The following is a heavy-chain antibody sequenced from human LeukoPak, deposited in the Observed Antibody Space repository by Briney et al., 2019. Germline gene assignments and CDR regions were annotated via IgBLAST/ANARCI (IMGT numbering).Heavy chain of an antibody. Sequence: ASVKVSCKASGYTFTGYYMHWVRQAPGQGLESMGWINPNSGGTNYAQKFQGRVTVTRDTSISTAYMELSRLRSDDTAVYYCARGSDYGDYMDVWGKGTTVTVSS. J-gene: IGHJ6*03. CDR2: INPNSGGT. D-gene: IGHD4-17*01. CDR1: GYTFTGYY. V-gene: IGHV1-2*02. CDR3: ARGSDYGDYMDV.